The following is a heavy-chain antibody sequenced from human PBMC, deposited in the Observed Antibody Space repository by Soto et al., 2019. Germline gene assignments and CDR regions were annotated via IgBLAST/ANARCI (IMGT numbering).Heavy chain of an antibody. CDR2: VNAHNHIT. V-gene: IGHV1-18*01. CDR3: AAGGGLPRYY. J-gene: IGHJ4*02. Sequence: ASVKVSCKASGYSFDSFGISWVRQAPGQGLEWMGRVNAHNHITKYAQKFQGRVTITRDTSTSTDYLEVRSLRSDDTAVYYCAAGGGLPRYYWGQGTLVTVSS. D-gene: IGHD5-12*01. CDR1: GYSFDSFG.